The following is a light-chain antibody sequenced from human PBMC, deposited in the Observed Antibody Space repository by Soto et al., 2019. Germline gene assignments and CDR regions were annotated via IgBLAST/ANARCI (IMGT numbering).Light chain of an antibody. J-gene: IGKJ2*01. CDR2: GSS. V-gene: IGKV3-20*01. CDR1: QTVSGNY. Sequence: EMVLTQSPGILYLSPGERATLSSRASQTVSGNYLAWYQQKPGQSPRLLIYGSSDRATGIPDRLSGSGSGTDFTLTINRVEPEDFAVYYCQQYGSPPPYTFGQGTTLEI. CDR3: QQYGSPPPYT.